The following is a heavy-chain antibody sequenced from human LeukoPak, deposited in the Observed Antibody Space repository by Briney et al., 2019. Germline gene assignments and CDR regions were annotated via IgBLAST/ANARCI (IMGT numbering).Heavy chain of an antibody. V-gene: IGHV4-59*13. Sequence: PSETLSLTCTVSGGSISSYYWSWIRQPPGKGLEWIGYIYYSGSTKYNPSLKSRVTISVDTSESQFSLKLSSVTAADTAVYYCARLYDSSGYTNWLDPWGQGTLVTVSS. J-gene: IGHJ5*02. CDR2: IYYSGST. CDR1: GGSISSYY. D-gene: IGHD3-22*01. CDR3: ARLYDSSGYTNWLDP.